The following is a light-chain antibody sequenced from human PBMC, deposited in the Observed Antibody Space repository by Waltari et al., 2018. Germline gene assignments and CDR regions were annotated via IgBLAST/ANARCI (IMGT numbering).Light chain of an antibody. CDR3: SSFTSRRTLV. V-gene: IGLV2-14*01. CDR2: DVN. CDR1: SSDVDAYNS. Sequence: QSALTQPASVSGSPGQSITISCTGTSSDVDAYNSVSGYQQHPGKVPKVMIYDVNKRPSGVSNRFSGSKSGNTASLTISGLQSEDEADYYCSSFTSRRTLVFGGGTKLTVL. J-gene: IGLJ2*01.